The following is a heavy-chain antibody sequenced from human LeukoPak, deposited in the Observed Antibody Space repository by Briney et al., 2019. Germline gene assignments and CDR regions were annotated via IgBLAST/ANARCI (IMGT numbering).Heavy chain of an antibody. CDR3: AREKPIVVAPFDY. J-gene: IGHJ4*02. V-gene: IGHV3-23*01. Sequence: GGSLRLSCAGSGFTFSSYGMSWVRQTPGKGLEWVSAISGSGVSTYYVDSVKGRFTISRDNSKNTLVLQMNSLRAEDTAVYYCAREKPIVVAPFDYWGQGTLVTVSS. CDR1: GFTFSSYG. D-gene: IGHD3-22*01. CDR2: ISGSGVST.